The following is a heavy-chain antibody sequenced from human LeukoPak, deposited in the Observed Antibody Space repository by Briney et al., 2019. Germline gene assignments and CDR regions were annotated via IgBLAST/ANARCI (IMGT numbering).Heavy chain of an antibody. CDR1: GYSISSGYY. CDR2: IHHSGST. J-gene: IGHJ6*02. V-gene: IGHV4-38-2*02. CDR3: ARDRYDSSGYYYCGFGMDV. D-gene: IGHD3-22*01. Sequence: PSETLSLTCIVSGYSISSGYYWGWIRQPPGKGLEWIGNIHHSGSTYYNPSLKSRVTISVDTSKNQFSLKLSSVTAADTAVYYCARDRYDSSGYYYCGFGMDVWGQGTTVTVS.